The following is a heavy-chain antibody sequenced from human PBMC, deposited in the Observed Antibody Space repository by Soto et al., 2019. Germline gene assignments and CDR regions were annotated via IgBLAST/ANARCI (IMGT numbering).Heavy chain of an antibody. Sequence: QVQLVQSGAEVKKPGSSVKVSCKASGGTFNSYAISWVRQAPGQGLEWMGGIIPLFGTTNYAQKFQGRVTITADESTTTAYMELSSLRSDDTAVYYCASSRPWLVRDYYYSGMDVWGQGTTVTVSS. D-gene: IGHD6-19*01. CDR1: GGTFNSYA. V-gene: IGHV1-69*01. J-gene: IGHJ6*02. CDR2: IIPLFGTT. CDR3: ASSRPWLVRDYYYSGMDV.